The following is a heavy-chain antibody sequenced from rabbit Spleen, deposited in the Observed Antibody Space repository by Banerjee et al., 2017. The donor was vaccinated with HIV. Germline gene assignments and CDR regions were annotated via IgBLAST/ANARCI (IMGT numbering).Heavy chain of an antibody. V-gene: IGHV1S40*01. D-gene: IGHD2-1*01. CDR2: IDTGSSGFP. J-gene: IGHJ2*01. CDR3: ARKRDEDYGDFDGFDP. Sequence: QSLEESGGDLVKPGASLTLTCTASGVSFSSSSYMCWVRQAPGKGLEWSACIDTGSSGFPCCATWAKGRFTCSKRASTSLTLQMPNLTAAVTASYFCARKRDEDYGDFDGFDPWSQGSRVPVS. CDR1: GVSFSSSSY.